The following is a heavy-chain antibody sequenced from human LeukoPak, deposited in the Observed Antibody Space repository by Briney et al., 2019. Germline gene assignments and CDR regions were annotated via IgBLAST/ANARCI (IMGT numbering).Heavy chain of an antibody. Sequence: QPGGSLRLPCAASGFTFSSYSMSWVRQAPGKGLEWVSAISGSGGSTYYADSVKGRFTISRDNSKNTLYLQMNSLRAEDTAVYYCANSGSGSYYPRVYYFDYWGQGTLVTVSS. CDR1: GFTFSSYS. D-gene: IGHD1-26*01. CDR3: ANSGSGSYYPRVYYFDY. V-gene: IGHV3-23*01. CDR2: ISGSGGST. J-gene: IGHJ4*02.